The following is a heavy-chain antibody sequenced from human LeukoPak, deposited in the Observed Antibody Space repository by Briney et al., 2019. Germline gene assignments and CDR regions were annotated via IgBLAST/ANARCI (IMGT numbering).Heavy chain of an antibody. CDR2: IRSKAYGVAT. D-gene: IGHD3-10*01. CDR3: SRADYYGSGSPISLDV. CDR1: GFTFSDYY. V-gene: IGHV3-49*04. J-gene: IGHJ6*04. Sequence: GGSLRLSCAASGFTFSDYYMSWVRQAPGKGLEWVGFIRSKAYGVATEHAASVKGRFTISRDDSKSIAYLQMNSPKTEDTAVYCCSRADYYGSGSPISLDVWGKGTTVTVSS.